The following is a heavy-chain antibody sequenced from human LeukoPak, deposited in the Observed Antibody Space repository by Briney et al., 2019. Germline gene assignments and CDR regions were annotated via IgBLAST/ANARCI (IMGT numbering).Heavy chain of an antibody. J-gene: IGHJ2*01. CDR1: GNTVTDYY. Sequence: ASVKVSCKVSGNTVTDYYVHWVRQAPGQGLEWMGWINPNSGGTNLAQRFQGRVTMTTDASISTAYMELSSLRSDDTALYYCAKGRGSIMIRGVISNYFHPWGRCNLVNFSS. CDR2: INPNSGGT. CDR3: AKGRGSIMIRGVISNYFHP. D-gene: IGHD3-10*01. V-gene: IGHV1-2*02.